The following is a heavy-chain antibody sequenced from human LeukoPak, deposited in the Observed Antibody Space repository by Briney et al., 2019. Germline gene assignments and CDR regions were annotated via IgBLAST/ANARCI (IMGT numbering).Heavy chain of an antibody. J-gene: IGHJ4*02. CDR1: GGSISSYY. D-gene: IGHD2-15*01. V-gene: IGHV4-34*01. Sequence: SETLSLTCTVSGGSISSYYWSWIRQPPGKGLEWIGEINHSGSTNYNPSLKSRVTISVDTSKNQFSLKLSSVTAADTAVYYCARGWIGYCSGCSCPYYFDYWGQGTLVTVSS. CDR2: INHSGST. CDR3: ARGWIGYCSGCSCPYYFDY.